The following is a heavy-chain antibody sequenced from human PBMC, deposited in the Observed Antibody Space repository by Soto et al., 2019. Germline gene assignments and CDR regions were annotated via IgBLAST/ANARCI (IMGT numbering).Heavy chain of an antibody. V-gene: IGHV2-26*01. Sequence: QVTLKESGPVLVKPTETHTLTCTVSGFSLSKARMGVSWIRQPPGKALEWLAHIFWNDERSYNTSLKSRLTISRDTSKSQVVLTMTNVDPVDTGTYFCARALREELPIYYFDSWGQGTLVTVSS. CDR3: ARALREELPIYYFDS. D-gene: IGHD1-7*01. CDR2: IFWNDER. J-gene: IGHJ4*02. CDR1: GFSLSKARMG.